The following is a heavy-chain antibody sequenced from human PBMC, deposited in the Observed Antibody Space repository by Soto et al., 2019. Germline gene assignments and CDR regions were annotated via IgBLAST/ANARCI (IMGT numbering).Heavy chain of an antibody. CDR3: ARRRFRWHFDY. V-gene: IGHV2-5*02. Sequence: GSGPTLVNPTQTLTLTCTFSGFSLSTSGLSVGWIRQSPGKALEWLALVYWDDDKRYSPSLKSRLTITKDTSKNQVVLTMTNMYPVDTATYFCARRRFRWHFDYWGQGTLVTVSS. D-gene: IGHD2-15*01. CDR1: GFSLSTSGLS. CDR2: VYWDDDK. J-gene: IGHJ4*02.